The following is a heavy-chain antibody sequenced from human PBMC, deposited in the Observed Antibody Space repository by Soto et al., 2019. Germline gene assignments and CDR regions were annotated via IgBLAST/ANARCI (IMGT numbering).Heavy chain of an antibody. J-gene: IGHJ4*02. Sequence: EVQLVESGGALVQPGGSLRLSCEASGFSFSSFAMNWVRQAPGRGLEWVSYISDDGASIYYADSLKGPFTISRDNAKNSLSLQMNNLRAEDTAVYYCARENSVQAWLHHFDHWGLGTLVTVSS. CDR3: ARENSVQAWLHHFDH. CDR2: ISDDGASI. D-gene: IGHD5-18*01. CDR1: GFSFSSFA. V-gene: IGHV3-48*03.